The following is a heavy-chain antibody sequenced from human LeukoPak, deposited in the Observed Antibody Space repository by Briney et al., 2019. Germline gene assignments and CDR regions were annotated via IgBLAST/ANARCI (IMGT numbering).Heavy chain of an antibody. V-gene: IGHV4-61*02. J-gene: IGHJ6*03. Sequence: PSETLSLTCTVSGGSISSGSYYWTWIRQPAGKGLEWIGRIYTSGSTNYNPSLKSRVTISVDTSKNQFSLKLSSVTAADTAVYYCARGPTTTRGIVGATEFYYYYYMDVWGKGTTVTVSS. CDR2: IYTSGST. CDR1: GGSISSGSYY. CDR3: ARGPTTTRGIVGATEFYYYYYMDV. D-gene: IGHD1-26*01.